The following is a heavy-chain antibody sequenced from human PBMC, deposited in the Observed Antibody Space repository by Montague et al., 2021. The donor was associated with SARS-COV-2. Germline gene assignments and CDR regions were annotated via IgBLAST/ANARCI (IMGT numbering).Heavy chain of an antibody. V-gene: IGHV3-30*04. Sequence: SRRISCDASGFTFSSYAMHWVRQAPGKGLEWVAVISYDGSNKYYADSVKGRFTISRDNSKNTLYLQMNSLRAEDTAVYYCARDNYDYVWGSYRYIYWGQGTLVTVSS. D-gene: IGHD3-16*02. CDR3: ARDNYDYVWGSYRYIY. J-gene: IGHJ4*02. CDR1: GFTFSSYA. CDR2: ISYDGSNK.